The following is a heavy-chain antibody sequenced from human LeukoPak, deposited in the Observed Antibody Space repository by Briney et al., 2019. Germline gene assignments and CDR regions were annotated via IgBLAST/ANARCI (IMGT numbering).Heavy chain of an antibody. CDR3: AKLGYYDFWSNYLVFDN. V-gene: IGHV3-23*01. CDR2: VSGSGGIT. Sequence: GGSLRLSCAASGFTFNSYAMTWVRQAPGKGLEWVSAVSGSGGITYYPDSVEGRFTISRDNSKDTLYLQINSLRVEDTAVYFCAKLGYYDFWSNYLVFDNWGQGTLVTVSS. J-gene: IGHJ4*02. D-gene: IGHD3-3*01. CDR1: GFTFNSYA.